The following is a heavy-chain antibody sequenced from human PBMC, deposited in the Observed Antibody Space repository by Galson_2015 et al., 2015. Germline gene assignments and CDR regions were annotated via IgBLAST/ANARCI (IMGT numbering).Heavy chain of an antibody. CDR1: GFTFSSYA. CDR2: ISYDGSNK. Sequence: SLRLSCAASGFTFSSYAMHWVRQAPGKGLEWVTVISYDGSNKYYADSVKGRFTISRDNSKNTLYLQMNSLRAEDTAVYYCARAPDWNLYYFGSWGEGSLVTVYS. CDR3: ARAPDWNLYYFGS. D-gene: IGHD1-1*01. J-gene: IGHJ4*02. V-gene: IGHV3-30-3*01.